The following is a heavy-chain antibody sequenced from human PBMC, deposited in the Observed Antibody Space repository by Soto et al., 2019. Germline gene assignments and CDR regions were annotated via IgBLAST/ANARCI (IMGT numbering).Heavy chain of an antibody. J-gene: IGHJ4*02. Sequence: ASVKVSCKASGYTFTSYAMHWVRQAPGQRLEWMGWINAGNGNTKYSQKFQGRVTITRDTSASTAYMELSSLRSEDTAGYYCARGSRLYYYDSSGSTPNFDYWGQGTLVTVSS. CDR3: ARGSRLYYYDSSGSTPNFDY. CDR2: INAGNGNT. V-gene: IGHV1-3*01. D-gene: IGHD3-22*01. CDR1: GYTFTSYA.